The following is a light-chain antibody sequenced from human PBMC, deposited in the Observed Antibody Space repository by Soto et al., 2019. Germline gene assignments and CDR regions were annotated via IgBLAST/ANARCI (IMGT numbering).Light chain of an antibody. Sequence: QSALTQPASVSGSPGQSITISCTGTSSDIGNYNFVSWYQQHPGTAPKLMIYDVSNRPSGVSNRFSGSKSGNTASLTISGLHAEDEADYYCSSYTSSSTVFGGGTQLTVL. J-gene: IGLJ2*01. V-gene: IGLV2-14*01. CDR2: DVS. CDR1: SSDIGNYNF. CDR3: SSYTSSSTV.